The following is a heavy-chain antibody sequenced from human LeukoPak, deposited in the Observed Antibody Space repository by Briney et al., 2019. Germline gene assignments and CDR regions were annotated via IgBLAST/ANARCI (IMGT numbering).Heavy chain of an antibody. CDR2: IYSGGST. CDR1: GFTVSSNY. D-gene: IGHD3-10*01. CDR3: ARDLPLMVRGVIITYYYGMDV. V-gene: IGHV3-66*01. J-gene: IGHJ6*02. Sequence: PGGSLRLSCAASGFTVSSNYMSWVRQAPGKGLEWVSVIYSGGSTYYADSVKGRFTISRDNSKNTLYPQMNSLRAEDTAVYYCARDLPLMVRGVIITYYYGMDVWGQGTTVTVSS.